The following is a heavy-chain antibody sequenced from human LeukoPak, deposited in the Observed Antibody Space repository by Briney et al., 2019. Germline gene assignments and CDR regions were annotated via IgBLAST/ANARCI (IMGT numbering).Heavy chain of an antibody. Sequence: PGGSLRLSCTASGSTSSSYWMAWVRQAPGKGLEWVAHIEQDGSKKEYVDSVKGRFTISRDNAKNSVYLDMISLRVEDTAVYYCTKWRAAQSEFDYWGQGTLVTVSS. CDR1: GSTSSSYW. CDR2: IEQDGSKK. CDR3: TKWRAAQSEFDY. V-gene: IGHV3-7*01. D-gene: IGHD6-25*01. J-gene: IGHJ4*02.